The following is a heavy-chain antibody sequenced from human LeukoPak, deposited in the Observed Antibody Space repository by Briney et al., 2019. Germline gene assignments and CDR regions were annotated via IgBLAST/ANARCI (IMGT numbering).Heavy chain of an antibody. CDR1: GYTFTGYY. V-gene: IGHV1-69*13. J-gene: IGHJ6*02. CDR3: ARVDSSGWKFHYYYVMDV. D-gene: IGHD6-19*01. Sequence: SVEVSCKASGYTFTGYYLHWVRQAPGQGLEWMGGIIPIFGTANYAQKFQGRVTITADESTSTAYMELSSLRSEDTAVYYCARVDSSGWKFHYYYVMDVWGQGTTVTVSS. CDR2: IIPIFGTA.